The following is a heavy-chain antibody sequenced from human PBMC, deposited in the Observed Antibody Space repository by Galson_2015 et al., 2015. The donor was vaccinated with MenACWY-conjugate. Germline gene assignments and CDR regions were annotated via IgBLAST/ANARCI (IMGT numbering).Heavy chain of an antibody. CDR2: INSDGSGT. CDR1: GFTFSSYW. J-gene: IGHJ3*02. D-gene: IGHD2-8*02. V-gene: IGHV3-74*01. CDR3: ARDPYLLVVFAIGAFDI. Sequence: SLRPSCAASGFTFSSYWMHWVRQAPGKGLVWVSRINSDGSGTNYADSVKGRFTISRDNAKNTLYLQMNSLRAEDTGVYYCARDPYLLVVFAIGAFDIWGQGTLVTVSS.